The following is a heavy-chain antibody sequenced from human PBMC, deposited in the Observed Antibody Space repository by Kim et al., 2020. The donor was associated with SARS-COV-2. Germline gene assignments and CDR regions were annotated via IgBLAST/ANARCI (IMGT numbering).Heavy chain of an antibody. CDR1: GGTFSSYA. J-gene: IGHJ4*02. CDR3: ARDLNEVGYSGYDWGY. CDR2: IIPIFGTA. V-gene: IGHV1-69*13. D-gene: IGHD5-12*01. Sequence: SVKVSCKASGGTFSSYAISWVLQAPGQGLEWMGGIIPIFGTANYAQKFQGRVTITADESTSTAYMELSSLRSEDTAVYYCARDLNEVGYSGYDWGYWGQGTLVTVSS.